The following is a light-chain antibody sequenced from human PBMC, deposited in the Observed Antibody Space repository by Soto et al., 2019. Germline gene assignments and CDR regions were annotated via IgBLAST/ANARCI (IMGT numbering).Light chain of an antibody. Sequence: QSVLTQPASVSGSPGQSITISCTGTSSGVGGYNYVSWYQQHPGKAPKLMIYDVSNRPSGVSNRFSGSKSGNTASLTISGLQAEDEADYYCSSYTSSSTPWVFGGGTKVTVL. V-gene: IGLV2-14*01. CDR2: DVS. J-gene: IGLJ3*02. CDR1: SSGVGGYNY. CDR3: SSYTSSSTPWV.